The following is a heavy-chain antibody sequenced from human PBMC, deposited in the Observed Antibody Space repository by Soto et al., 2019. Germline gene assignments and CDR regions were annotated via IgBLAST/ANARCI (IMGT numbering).Heavy chain of an antibody. CDR2: IIPIFGTA. D-gene: IGHD3-22*01. CDR3: ARDYLYYYDSSGKMDAFDI. V-gene: IGHV1-69*06. J-gene: IGHJ3*02. CDR1: GGTFSSYA. Sequence: AVQVSCQASGGTFSSYAISWVRQAPGQGLEWMGGIIPIFGTANYAQKFQGRVTITADKSTSTAYMELSSLRSEDTAVYYCARDYLYYYDSSGKMDAFDIWGQGTMVTVSS.